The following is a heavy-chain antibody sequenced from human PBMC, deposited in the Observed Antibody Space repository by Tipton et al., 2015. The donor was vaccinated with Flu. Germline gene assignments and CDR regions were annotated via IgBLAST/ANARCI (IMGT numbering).Heavy chain of an antibody. V-gene: IGHV3-33*01. CDR3: ARAVTPNYYYGMDV. CDR2: IWYDGSNK. Sequence: SLRLSCAASGFTFSSYGMHWVRQAPGKGLEWVAVIWYDGSNKYYADSVKGRFTISRDNSKNTLYLQMNSLRAEDTAVYYCARAVTPNYYYGMDVWGQGTTVPVSS. CDR1: GFTFSSYG. D-gene: IGHD2-15*01. J-gene: IGHJ6*02.